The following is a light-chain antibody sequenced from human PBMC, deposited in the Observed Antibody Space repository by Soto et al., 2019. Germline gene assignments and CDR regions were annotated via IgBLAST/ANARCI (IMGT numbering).Light chain of an antibody. CDR3: QQCGYSPCT. Sequence: ENVLTQSPDTLSLSPGERATVSCRASQSVSSSYLAWYQQKPGQAPRLLIYNASSRATGIPARFSDRGSKPDFAPTTSRLEPEDFAVYYCQQCGYSPCTFGRGTKVDIK. V-gene: IGKV3-20*01. CDR1: QSVSSSY. CDR2: NAS. J-gene: IGKJ4*02.